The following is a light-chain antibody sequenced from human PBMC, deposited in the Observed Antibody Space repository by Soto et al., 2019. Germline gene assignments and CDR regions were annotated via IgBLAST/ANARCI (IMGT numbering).Light chain of an antibody. J-gene: IGLJ1*01. Sequence: QSVLTQPASVSGSPGQSITISCTGTSSDVGGYKYVSWYQQHPGKAPKLMIYEASNRPSGVSNRFSGSKSGNTASLTISGLRAEHDADYYCSSYTSSSSPHVFGTGTKLTLL. CDR3: SSYTSSSSPHV. CDR1: SSDVGGYKY. V-gene: IGLV2-14*01. CDR2: EAS.